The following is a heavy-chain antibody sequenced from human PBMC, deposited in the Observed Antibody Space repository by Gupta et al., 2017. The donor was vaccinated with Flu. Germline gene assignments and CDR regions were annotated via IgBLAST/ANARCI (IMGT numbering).Heavy chain of an antibody. Sequence: DVQLVESGGGLVQPGGSLRLSCAASGFTFSTYDMNWVRQAPGKGLEWVSYIRSSGNTRYYADSVKGRFTISRDNAKNSLYLQMNSLRAEDTAVYYCARDVGGYDGDNWGQGTLVTVSS. J-gene: IGHJ4*02. CDR2: IRSSGNTR. V-gene: IGHV3-48*03. D-gene: IGHD5-12*01. CDR1: GFTFSTYD. CDR3: ARDVGGYDGDN.